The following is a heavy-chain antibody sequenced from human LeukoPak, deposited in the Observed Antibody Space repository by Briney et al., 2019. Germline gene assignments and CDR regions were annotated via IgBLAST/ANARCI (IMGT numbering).Heavy chain of an antibody. D-gene: IGHD6-6*01. CDR1: GFTFSSYG. CDR2: ISYDGSNK. J-gene: IGHJ4*02. V-gene: IGHV3-30*03. Sequence: PGGSLRLSCAASGFTFSSYGMHWVRQAPGKGLEWVAVISYDGSNKYYADSVKGRFTISRDNSKNTLYLQMNSLRDEDTAVYYCARMYSSSSQFFDYWGQGTLVTVSS. CDR3: ARMYSSSSQFFDY.